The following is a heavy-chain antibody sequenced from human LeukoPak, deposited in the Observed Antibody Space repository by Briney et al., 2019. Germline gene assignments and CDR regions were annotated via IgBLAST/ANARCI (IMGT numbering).Heavy chain of an antibody. V-gene: IGHV1-18*01. Sequence: GAAVKVSCKASGYTFTSYGISWVRQAPGQRLEWMGWISAYNGNTNYAQKLQGRVTMTTDTSTSTAYMELRSLRSDDTAVYYCARVTGYCSGGSCYLTPLFDYWGQGTLVTVSS. D-gene: IGHD2-15*01. CDR3: ARVTGYCSGGSCYLTPLFDY. CDR1: GYTFTSYG. J-gene: IGHJ4*02. CDR2: ISAYNGNT.